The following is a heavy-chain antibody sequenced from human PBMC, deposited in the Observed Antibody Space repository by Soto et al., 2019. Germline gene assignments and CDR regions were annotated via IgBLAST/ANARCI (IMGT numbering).Heavy chain of an antibody. V-gene: IGHV1-3*01. J-gene: IGHJ6*02. CDR3: ARDWGNYYYGMDV. D-gene: IGHD7-27*01. CDR2: INADNGNT. CDR1: GYTFTSYA. Sequence: QVQLVQSGAEVKKPGASVKVSCKASGYTFTSYAIHWVRQAPGQRLEWMGWINADNGNTKYSQKFQGRVTITRDTSASTAQMEVSSLRSEDTAVYYCARDWGNYYYGMDVWGQGTTVTVSS.